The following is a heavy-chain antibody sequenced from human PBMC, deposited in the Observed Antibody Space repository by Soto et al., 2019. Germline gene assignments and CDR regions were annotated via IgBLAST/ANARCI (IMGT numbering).Heavy chain of an antibody. V-gene: IGHV4-59*01. CDR1: GGSISSYY. J-gene: IGHJ4*02. D-gene: IGHD2-15*01. CDR3: ARGGYCSGGTCYPTKFDY. CDR2: ISYSGST. Sequence: PSETLSLTCTVSGGSISSYYWNWIRQPPGKGLEWIGNISYSGSTNYNPSLKSRVTMSVDTSKNQFSLKLSSVTAADTAVYYCARGGYCSGGTCYPTKFDYWGQGTLVTVSS.